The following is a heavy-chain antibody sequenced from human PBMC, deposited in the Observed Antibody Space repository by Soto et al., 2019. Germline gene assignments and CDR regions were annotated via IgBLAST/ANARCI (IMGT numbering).Heavy chain of an antibody. CDR2: IIPIFGTA. D-gene: IGHD5-18*01. CDR3: ARDRGYSYGYSPYYYGMDV. CDR1: GGTFSSYA. J-gene: IGHJ6*02. V-gene: IGHV1-69*13. Sequence: ASVKVSCKASGGTFSSYAISWVRHAPGQGXEWMGGIIPIFGTANYAQKFQGRVTITADESTSTAYMELSSLRSEDTAVYYCARDRGYSYGYSPYYYGMDVWGQVITVTVSS.